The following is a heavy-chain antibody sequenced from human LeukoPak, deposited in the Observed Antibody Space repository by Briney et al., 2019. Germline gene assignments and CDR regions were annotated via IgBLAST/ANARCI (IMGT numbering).Heavy chain of an antibody. J-gene: IGHJ4*02. V-gene: IGHV3-23*01. CDR2: ISPDGKYI. D-gene: IGHD6-6*01. Sequence: GGSLRLSCAASGFTFRSTVMTWVRQAPGKGLEWVSTISPDGKYIYYADSLRGRFTMSRDNSKNTLYLQMNSLRAEDTAVYYCARSRQPYPTSSYYFDYWGQGTLVTVSS. CDR1: GFTFRSTV. CDR3: ARSRQPYPTSSYYFDY.